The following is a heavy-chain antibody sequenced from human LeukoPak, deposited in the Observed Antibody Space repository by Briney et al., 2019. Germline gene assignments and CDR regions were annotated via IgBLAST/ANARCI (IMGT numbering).Heavy chain of an antibody. CDR2: INPNSGGT. J-gene: IGHJ4*02. V-gene: IGHV1-2*02. Sequence: ASVKVSCKASGYTFTGYYMHWVRQAPGQGLEWMGWINPNSGGTNYAQKFQGGVTMTRDTSISTAYMELSRLRSDDTAVYYCARQSRDGSKTRGYYFDYWGQGTLVTVSS. CDR3: ARQSRDGSKTRGYYFDY. CDR1: GYTFTGYY. D-gene: IGHD3-10*01.